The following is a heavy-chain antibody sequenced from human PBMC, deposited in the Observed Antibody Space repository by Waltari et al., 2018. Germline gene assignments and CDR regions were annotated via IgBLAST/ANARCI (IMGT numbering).Heavy chain of an antibody. Sequence: QVQLVQSGAEVKKPGSSVKVSCKASGGTFSSYAISWVRQAPGQGLEWMGGIIPILGIANYAQKFQGRVTITADKSTSTAYMELSSLRSEDTAVYYCASPRAASPYRYYYYYMDVWGKGTRSPSP. CDR1: GGTFSSYA. CDR3: ASPRAASPYRYYYYYMDV. CDR2: IIPILGIA. D-gene: IGHD3-16*02. V-gene: IGHV1-69*10. J-gene: IGHJ6*03.